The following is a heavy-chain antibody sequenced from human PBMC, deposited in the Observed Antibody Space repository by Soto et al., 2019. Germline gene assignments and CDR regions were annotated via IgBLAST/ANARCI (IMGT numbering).Heavy chain of an antibody. Sequence: GESLKISCKGSGYSFTSYWISCVRQMPGKGLEWMGRIDPSDSYTNYSPSFQGHVTISSDKSISTAYLQSSSLNASHTAMYYCARHYDASSGYSWAPYFDCWGQGNLVAASS. CDR2: IDPSDSYT. CDR1: GYSFTSYW. D-gene: IGHD3-22*01. J-gene: IGHJ4*02. V-gene: IGHV5-10-1*01. CDR3: ARHYDASSGYSWAPYFDC.